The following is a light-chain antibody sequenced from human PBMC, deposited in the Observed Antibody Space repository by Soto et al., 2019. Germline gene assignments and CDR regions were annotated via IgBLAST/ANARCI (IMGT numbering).Light chain of an antibody. V-gene: IGKV3-15*01. CDR1: QSVSSK. Sequence: EIVMTQSPATLSVSPGERATLSCSASQSVSSKVAWYQRKPGQAPRLLIYGASTRATGIPARFSGSGSGTEFTLTISSLQSEDFVIYYCQQFNNWPWTFGQGTKVEIK. CDR2: GAS. J-gene: IGKJ1*01. CDR3: QQFNNWPWT.